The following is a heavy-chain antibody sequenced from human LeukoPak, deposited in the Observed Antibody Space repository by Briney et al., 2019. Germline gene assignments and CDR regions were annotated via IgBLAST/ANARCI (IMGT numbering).Heavy chain of an antibody. CDR2: IRHDGGDK. CDR3: ARAPMSPAPADY. Sequence: GVSLRLSCAASGFTFSSYWMSWVRQAPGKGLQWVVNIRHDGGDKYYVDSVRGRFTISRDNAKNSLYLQMDSLRAEDTAVYYCARAPMSPAPADYWGQGTLVAVSS. CDR1: GFTFSSYW. V-gene: IGHV3-7*01. J-gene: IGHJ4*02.